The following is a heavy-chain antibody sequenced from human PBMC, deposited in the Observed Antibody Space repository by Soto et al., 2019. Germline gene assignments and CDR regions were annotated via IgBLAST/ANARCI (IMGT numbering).Heavy chain of an antibody. CDR2: INEDGSGT. Sequence: EVQLVESGGGLVQPGGSLRLSCAASGFIFNKDWMHWVRQAPGKGLVWVSRINEDGSGTRYADSVKGRFTISRDNAKNPGSLKMNSISVDDPAVDYCARDILEIRGPGAMVTVS. V-gene: IGHV3-74*01. CDR1: GFIFNKDW. J-gene: IGHJ3*01. CDR3: ARDILEI.